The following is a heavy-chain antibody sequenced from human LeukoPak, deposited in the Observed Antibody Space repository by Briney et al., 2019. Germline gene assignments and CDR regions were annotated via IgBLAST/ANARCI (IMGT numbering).Heavy chain of an antibody. D-gene: IGHD4-23*01. Sequence: SVTLSCKASGGTFSSYAISWVRQSPGLRLEWMGRIIPIFGTANYTHKFQSIVTITTDESTSTAYMELSSLRSEDTAVYYCAREPYGGNPNFDYWGQGTLVTVSS. J-gene: IGHJ4*02. CDR3: AREPYGGNPNFDY. CDR1: GGTFSSYA. CDR2: IIPIFGTA. V-gene: IGHV1-69*05.